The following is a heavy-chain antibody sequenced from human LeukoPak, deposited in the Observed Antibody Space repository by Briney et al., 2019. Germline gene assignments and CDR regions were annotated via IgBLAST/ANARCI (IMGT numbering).Heavy chain of an antibody. V-gene: IGHV3-30-3*02. CDR1: GFTFSSYA. J-gene: IGHJ4*02. D-gene: IGHD2-15*01. CDR2: ISYDGSNK. Sequence: GGSLRLSCAASGFTFSSYAMHWVRQAPGKGLEWVAVISYDGSNKYYADSVKGRFTISRDNSKNTLYLQMNSLRAEDTAVYYCAKLEVGAADYWGQGTLVTVSS. CDR3: AKLEVGAADY.